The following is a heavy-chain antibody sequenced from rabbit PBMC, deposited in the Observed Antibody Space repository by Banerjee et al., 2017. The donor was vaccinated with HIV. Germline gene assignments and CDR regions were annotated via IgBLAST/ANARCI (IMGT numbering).Heavy chain of an antibody. J-gene: IGHJ4*01. Sequence: QAMEESGGDLVQPGASLTLTCTASGFSFSSSYWICWVRQASGKGLEWIACIDGISSGRTYYANWAKGRFTISKTSSTTVTLQMTSLTAADTATYFCARDTANDGGYFFVLWGPGTLVTVS. CDR2: IDGISSGRT. CDR3: ARDTANDGGYFFVL. CDR1: GFSFSSSYW. V-gene: IGHV1S40*01. D-gene: IGHD2-1*01.